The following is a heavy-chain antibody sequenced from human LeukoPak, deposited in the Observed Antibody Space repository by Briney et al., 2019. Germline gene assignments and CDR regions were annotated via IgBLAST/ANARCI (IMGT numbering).Heavy chain of an antibody. CDR2: IKQDGSEK. CDR1: GFTFSSYW. CDR3: AREEFGITMVRGVIKY. Sequence: GGSLRLSCAASGFTFSSYWMSWVRQAPGKGLEWVANIKQDGSEKYYVDSVKGRFTISRDNAKNSLYLQMNSLRAEDTAVYYCAREEFGITMVRGVIKYWGQGTLVTVSP. D-gene: IGHD3-10*01. J-gene: IGHJ4*02. V-gene: IGHV3-7*01.